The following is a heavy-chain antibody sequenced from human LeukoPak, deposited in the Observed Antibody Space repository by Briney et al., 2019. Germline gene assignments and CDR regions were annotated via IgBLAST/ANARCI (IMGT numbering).Heavy chain of an antibody. CDR2: IGGSGSTT. CDR3: ARLRSPTDY. CDR1: GFTFSDFE. Sequence: PGGSLRLSCAVSGFTFSDFEMNWVRQAPGKGPEWISYIGGSGSTTYYADSVKGRFTISRDNAKKSLFLQMDSQRAEDTAVYYCARLRSPTDYWGQGTLVTVSS. J-gene: IGHJ4*02. V-gene: IGHV3-48*03. D-gene: IGHD4-17*01.